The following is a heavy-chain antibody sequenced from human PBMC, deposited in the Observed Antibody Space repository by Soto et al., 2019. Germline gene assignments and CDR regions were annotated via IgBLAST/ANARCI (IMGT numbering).Heavy chain of an antibody. CDR2: ISWNSGSI. V-gene: IGHV3-9*01. CDR1: GFTFDDYA. D-gene: IGHD3-10*01. CDR3: AKAMVRGVMDY. Sequence: EVQLVESGGGLVQPGRSLRLSCAASGFTFDDYAMHWVRQAPGKGLEWVSGISWNSGSIGYADSVKGRFTISRDNAKNSLYLQMNSLRAEDTALYYCAKAMVRGVMDYWGQGTLVTVSS. J-gene: IGHJ4*02.